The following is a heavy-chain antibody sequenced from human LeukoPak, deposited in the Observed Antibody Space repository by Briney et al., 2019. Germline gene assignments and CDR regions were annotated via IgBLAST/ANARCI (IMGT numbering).Heavy chain of an antibody. D-gene: IGHD6-13*01. CDR3: ARDSPIAAAGNNWFDP. Sequence: ASVKVSCKASGYIFTSYNIYWVRQAPGQGLEWMGIINPSGGSTNYAQKFQGRVTMTRDTSTSTVYMELSSLRSEDTAVYYCARDSPIAAAGNNWFDPWGQGTLVTVSS. J-gene: IGHJ5*02. V-gene: IGHV1-46*01. CDR2: INPSGGST. CDR1: GYIFTSYN.